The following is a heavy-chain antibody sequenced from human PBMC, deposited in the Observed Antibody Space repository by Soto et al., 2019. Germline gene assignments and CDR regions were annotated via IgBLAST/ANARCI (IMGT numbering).Heavy chain of an antibody. CDR3: ARDQRTPSRIYYYGMDV. V-gene: IGHV3-74*01. Sequence: GGSLRLSCAASGFTFSSYWMHWVRQAPGKGLVWVSRINSDGSSTSYADSVKGRFTISRDNAKNTLYLQMNSLRAEDTAVYYCARDQRTPSRIYYYGMDVWGQGTTVTVSS. CDR2: INSDGSST. CDR1: GFTFSSYW. J-gene: IGHJ6*02.